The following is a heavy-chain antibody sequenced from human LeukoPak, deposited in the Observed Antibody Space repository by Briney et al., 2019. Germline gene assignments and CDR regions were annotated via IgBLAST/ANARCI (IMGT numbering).Heavy chain of an antibody. V-gene: IGHV4-31*03. J-gene: IGHJ4*02. CDR2: IYYSGST. CDR3: ARFYWNEAAGGDFDY. D-gene: IGHD1-1*01. Sequence: SETLSLTCTVSGGSISSGGYYWSWIRQHPGKGLEWIGYIYYSGSTYYNPSLKSRVTISVDTSKNQFSLKLSSVTAADTAVYYCARFYWNEAAGGDFDYWGQGTLVTVSS. CDR1: GGSISSGGYY.